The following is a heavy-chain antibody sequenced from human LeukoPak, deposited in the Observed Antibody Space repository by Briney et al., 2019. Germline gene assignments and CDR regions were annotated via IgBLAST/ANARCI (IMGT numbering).Heavy chain of an antibody. Sequence: PSETLSLTCTVSGGSISSSSYYWGWIRQPPGTGLEWIGSIYYSGSTYYNPSLKSRVTISVDTSKNQFSLKLSSVTAADTTVYYCARAYPGYCSSTSCYPWGQGTLVTVSS. CDR1: GGSISSSSYY. CDR2: IYYSGST. V-gene: IGHV4-39*01. CDR3: ARAYPGYCSSTSCYP. J-gene: IGHJ5*02. D-gene: IGHD2-2*01.